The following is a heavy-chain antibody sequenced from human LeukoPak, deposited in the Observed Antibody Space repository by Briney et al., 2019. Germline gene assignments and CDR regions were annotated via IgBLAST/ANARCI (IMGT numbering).Heavy chain of an antibody. CDR1: GYTFTSYY. V-gene: IGHV1-46*01. Sequence: ASVKVSCKASGYTFTSYYMHWVRRAPGQGLEWMGIINPSGGSTSYAQKFQGRVTMTRDTSTSIVYMELSSLRSEDTAVYYCARAPPPITMVRGVVYWFDPWGQGTLVTVSS. D-gene: IGHD3-10*01. J-gene: IGHJ5*02. CDR2: INPSGGST. CDR3: ARAPPPITMVRGVVYWFDP.